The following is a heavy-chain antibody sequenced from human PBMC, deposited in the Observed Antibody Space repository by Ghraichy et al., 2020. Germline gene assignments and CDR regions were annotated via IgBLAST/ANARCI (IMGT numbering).Heavy chain of an antibody. CDR2: FYPGDSDT. D-gene: IGHD1-14*01. J-gene: IGHJ3*02. V-gene: IGHV5-51*01. CDR3: ARPRTGFAFDI. CDR1: GYSFNSYW. Sequence: GEPLNISCKGSGYSFNSYWIAWVRQMPGKGLEWMGMFYPGDSDTRYSPSFQGQVTISVDKSISTAYLQWSSLKASDTAMYYCARPRTGFAFDIWGQGTMVTVSS.